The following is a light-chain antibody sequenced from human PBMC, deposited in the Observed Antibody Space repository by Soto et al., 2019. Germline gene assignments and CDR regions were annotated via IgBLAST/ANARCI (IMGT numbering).Light chain of an antibody. CDR2: WAS. CDR3: QQYYDTPRT. V-gene: IGKV4-1*01. J-gene: IGKJ1*01. Sequence: DIVMTQSPDSLAVSLGERATINCKSSQSILYNSNNKNYLAWYQQRPGQPPKLLISWASTRESGVSDRFTGSGSETDFTLTISRLQAEDVAVYFCQQYYDTPRTFGQGTKVDIK. CDR1: QSILYNSNNKNY.